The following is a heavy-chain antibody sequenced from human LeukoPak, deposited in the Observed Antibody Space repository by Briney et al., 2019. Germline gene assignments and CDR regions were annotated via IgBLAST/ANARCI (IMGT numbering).Heavy chain of an antibody. D-gene: IGHD1-1*01. Sequence: GGSLRLSCAASGFSLSTYTLHWVRQAPGKGLVWVSRINSDGSRTTYADSVRGRFTISRDNAKNTLYLQVNSLRAEDTAVYYCGRGGTSPIDYWGQGTLVTVSS. V-gene: IGHV3-74*01. J-gene: IGHJ4*02. CDR2: INSDGSRT. CDR1: GFSLSTYT. CDR3: GRGGTSPIDY.